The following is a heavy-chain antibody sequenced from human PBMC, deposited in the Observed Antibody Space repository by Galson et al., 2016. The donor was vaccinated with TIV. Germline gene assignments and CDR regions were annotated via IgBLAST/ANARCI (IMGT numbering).Heavy chain of an antibody. D-gene: IGHD6-25*01. Sequence: QSGAEVKEPGESLKISCKGSGYRFSNYWIAWVRQMPGKGLEWMGVIYPVDSDTRYSPSFQGQVTISADKSISTAYLQWNLLKASDSAIYYWARERDSGYAYSLDFWVQGTLFTVSS. CDR2: IYPVDSDT. CDR3: ARERDSGYAYSLDF. J-gene: IGHJ4*02. V-gene: IGHV5-51*03. CDR1: GYRFSNYW.